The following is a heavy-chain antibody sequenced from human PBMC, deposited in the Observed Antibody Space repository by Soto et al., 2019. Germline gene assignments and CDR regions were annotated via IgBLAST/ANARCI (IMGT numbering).Heavy chain of an antibody. CDR3: TRRGVPAATVYHMDV. CDR1: GFTLSSHW. Sequence: EVQLVESGGGVVQAGGSLRLSCAASGFTLSSHWMHWVRLAPGKGLVWVSHINTDGRSTTYADSVRGRFTISRDNAKNTVYLQINSLRAEDTVVYYCTRRGVPAATVYHMDVWGTGTTVTVFS. J-gene: IGHJ6*03. CDR2: INTDGRST. V-gene: IGHV3-74*01. D-gene: IGHD2-2*01.